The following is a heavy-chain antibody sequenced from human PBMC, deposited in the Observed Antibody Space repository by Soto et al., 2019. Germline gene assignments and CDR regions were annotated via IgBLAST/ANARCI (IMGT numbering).Heavy chain of an antibody. CDR1: GFTFSSYG. CDR3: AREMYYYGSGSYYDGMDV. Sequence: QVQLVESGGGVVQPGRSLRLSCAASGFTFSSYGMHWVRQAPGKGLEWVAVIWYDGSNKHYADYVKGRFTISSGNSKNRLDLQMNSLRAEDTAVDYCAREMYYYGSGSYYDGMDVWGQGTTVTVAS. V-gene: IGHV3-33*01. J-gene: IGHJ6*02. CDR2: IWYDGSNK. D-gene: IGHD3-10*01.